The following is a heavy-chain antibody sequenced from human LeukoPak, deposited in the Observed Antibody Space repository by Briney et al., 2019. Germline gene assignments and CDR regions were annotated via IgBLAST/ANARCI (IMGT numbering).Heavy chain of an antibody. Sequence: PGGSLRLSCAASGFTFSSYGMDWVRQAPGKGLEWVAFIRYDGNNKDYADSVKGRFTISRDNSKNTLYLQMNSLRAEDTAVYYCAKDRESVLPADATADWGQGTLVTVSS. V-gene: IGHV3-30*02. D-gene: IGHD2-2*01. CDR2: IRYDGNNK. J-gene: IGHJ4*02. CDR3: AKDRESVLPADATAD. CDR1: GFTFSSYG.